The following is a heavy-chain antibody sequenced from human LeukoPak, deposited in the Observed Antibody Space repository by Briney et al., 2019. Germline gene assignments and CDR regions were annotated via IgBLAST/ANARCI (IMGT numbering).Heavy chain of an antibody. CDR1: GFTFSSYS. J-gene: IGHJ4*02. CDR3: AREVKAAAGVDY. V-gene: IGHV3-21*01. D-gene: IGHD6-13*01. Sequence: GGSLRLSCAASGFTFSSYSMNWVRQAPGKGLEWVSSISSSSSYIYYADSVKGRFTISRDNAKNSLYLQMNSLRAEDTAVYYCAREVKAAAGVDYWGQGTLVTVSS. CDR2: ISSSSSYI.